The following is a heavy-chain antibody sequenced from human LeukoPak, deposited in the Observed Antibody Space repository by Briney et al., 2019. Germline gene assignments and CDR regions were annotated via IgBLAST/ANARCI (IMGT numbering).Heavy chain of an antibody. CDR2: IYYSGST. J-gene: IGHJ6*03. CDR3: AASSGWYVNYYYYMDV. CDR1: GGSISSSSYY. Sequence: KPSETLSLTCTVSGGSISSSSYYWGWIRQPPGKGLEWIGSIYYSGSTYHNPSLKSRVTISVDTSKNQFSLKLSSVTAADTAVYYCAASSGWYVNYYYYMDVWGKGTTVTVSS. V-gene: IGHV4-39*01. D-gene: IGHD6-19*01.